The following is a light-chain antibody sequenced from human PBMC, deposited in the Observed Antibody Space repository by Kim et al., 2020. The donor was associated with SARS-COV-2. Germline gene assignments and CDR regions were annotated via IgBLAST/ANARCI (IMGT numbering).Light chain of an antibody. V-gene: IGLV2-14*03. Sequence: GQSITISCTGTSNDVGAYNYVSWYQQHPGTAPKRIIYDVNKRPSGFSDHFSGSKSDNTASLTISGLQAEDEANYYCSSQTSSSTVVFGGGTKVTVL. CDR1: SNDVGAYNY. CDR2: DVN. J-gene: IGLJ2*01. CDR3: SSQTSSSTVV.